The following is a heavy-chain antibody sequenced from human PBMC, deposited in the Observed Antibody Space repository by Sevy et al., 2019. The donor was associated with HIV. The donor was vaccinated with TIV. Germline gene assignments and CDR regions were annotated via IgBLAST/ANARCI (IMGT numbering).Heavy chain of an antibody. J-gene: IGHJ4*02. CDR1: GFTFGDYC. V-gene: IGHV3-49*04. CDR3: TRWKAAQSIFDY. CDR2: LKSDVYGGTV. Sequence: GGSLRLSCTASGFTFGDYCMSWVRQAPGKGLEWVAFLKSDVYGGTVDHAASVRGRFVISRDESKTIAYLQMNDLKTDDTGVYYCTRWKAAQSIFDYWGQGALVTVSS. D-gene: IGHD6-13*01.